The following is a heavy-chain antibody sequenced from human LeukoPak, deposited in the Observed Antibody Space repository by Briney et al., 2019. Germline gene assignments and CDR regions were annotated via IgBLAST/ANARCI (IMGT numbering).Heavy chain of an antibody. CDR2: ISGGGVST. CDR1: GFTFSNYA. Sequence: GGSLRLSCAASGFTFSNYAMSWVRRAPGKGLEWVSGISGGGVSTYYADSVKGRFTISRDNSKNTMYLQMNSLRAEDTAVYYCARDHDSSGYYYADYWGQGTLVTVSS. D-gene: IGHD3-22*01. CDR3: ARDHDSSGYYYADY. J-gene: IGHJ4*02. V-gene: IGHV3-23*01.